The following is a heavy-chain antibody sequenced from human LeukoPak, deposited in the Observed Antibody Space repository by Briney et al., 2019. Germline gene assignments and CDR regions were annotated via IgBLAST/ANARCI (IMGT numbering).Heavy chain of an antibody. CDR3: AKDLSSGTGRGFDY. CDR1: GFPFSAYA. Sequence: GGSLRLSCVASGFPFSAYAMSWVRQAPNKGLEWVSGIRGVGDPAYYAESVKGRFTIQRDNSKNTLCLNMNSLRAEDTALYYCAKDLSSGTGRGFDYWGQGTLVTVSS. D-gene: IGHD3/OR15-3a*01. J-gene: IGHJ4*02. V-gene: IGHV3-23*01. CDR2: IRGVGDPA.